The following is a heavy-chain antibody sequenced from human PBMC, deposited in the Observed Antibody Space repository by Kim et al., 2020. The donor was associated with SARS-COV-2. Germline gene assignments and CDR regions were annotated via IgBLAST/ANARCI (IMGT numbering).Heavy chain of an antibody. CDR3: ARQPRKNWFDP. V-gene: IGHV4-39*01. CDR2: THSGGST. J-gene: IGHJ5*02. Sequence: SETLSLTCSVSGVSVSSSGDYWGWIRQPPGKGLEWIGTTHSGGSTYYNSSLQSRVTISVDTSKSQFSLKLTSVTAAATAVYYCARQPRKNWFDPWGQGTL. CDR1: GVSVSSSGDY.